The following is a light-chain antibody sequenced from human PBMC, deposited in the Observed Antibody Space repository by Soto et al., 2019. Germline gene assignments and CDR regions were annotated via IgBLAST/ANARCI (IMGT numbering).Light chain of an antibody. Sequence: QSALTQPASVSGSPGQSITISCTGTSSDVGGYNYVSWYQQHPGKAPKLMIYDVSNRPSGLSNRFSGSKSGNTASLTISGLQAEDEADYYCSSYTGSSTPYVFGTGTKLTAL. J-gene: IGLJ1*01. V-gene: IGLV2-14*01. CDR2: DVS. CDR3: SSYTGSSTPYV. CDR1: SSDVGGYNY.